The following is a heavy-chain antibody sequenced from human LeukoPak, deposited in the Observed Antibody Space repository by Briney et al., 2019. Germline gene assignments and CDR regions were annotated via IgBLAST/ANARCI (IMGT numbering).Heavy chain of an antibody. D-gene: IGHD3-10*01. J-gene: IGHJ4*02. CDR1: GFTFSTYG. Sequence: GRSLRLSCAASGFTFSTYGMHWVRQAPGKGLEWVAVIWSDGSKKYYADSVKGRFTISRDNSKNTLYLQMNSLRAEDTAVYYCAKVGAGSYISRLDYWGQGTLVTVSS. V-gene: IGHV3-33*06. CDR2: IWSDGSKK. CDR3: AKVGAGSYISRLDY.